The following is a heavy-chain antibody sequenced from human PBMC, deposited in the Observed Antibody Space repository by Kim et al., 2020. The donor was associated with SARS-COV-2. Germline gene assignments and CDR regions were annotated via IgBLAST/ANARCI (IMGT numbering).Heavy chain of an antibody. V-gene: IGHV3-53*01. D-gene: IGHD4-17*01. CDR2: IYSGGST. CDR1: GFTVSSNY. J-gene: IGHJ4*02. CDR3: ARAPWDDYGDYVGDY. Sequence: GGSLRLSCAASGFTVSSNYMSWVRQAPGKGLEWVSVIYSGGSTYYADSVKGRFTISRDNSKNTLYLQMNSLRDEDTAVYYCARAPWDDYGDYVGDYWGQGTLVTVSS.